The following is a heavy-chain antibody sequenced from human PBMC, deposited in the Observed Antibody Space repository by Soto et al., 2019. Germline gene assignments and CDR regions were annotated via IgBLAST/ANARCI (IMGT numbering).Heavy chain of an antibody. D-gene: IGHD6-6*01. Sequence: QITLKESGPTLLKPTQTLTLTCTFSGFSLRSLGMAVGWIRQPPGRALEWVALIYWDDEERYRPSLQSRLASTKDTSKSHVVLTMTTMAPVATATYYCARRYDSSFGFWGQGIPVTVSS. V-gene: IGHV2-5*02. J-gene: IGHJ4*02. CDR3: ARRYDSSFGF. CDR1: GFSLRSLGMA. CDR2: IYWDDEE.